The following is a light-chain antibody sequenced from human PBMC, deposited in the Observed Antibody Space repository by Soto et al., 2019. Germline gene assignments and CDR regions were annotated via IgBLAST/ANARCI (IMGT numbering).Light chain of an antibody. V-gene: IGKV1-39*01. CDR3: QARYTTPLT. CDR1: QSTGNY. CDR2: SAS. Sequence: DIQMAQSPSSLSASIGDRVTLTCRSSQSTGNYLNWYQQKPGKAPSLLIHSASTLQNGVPSRFSGSGSGTEFTFTIRGLQPDDVATYYCQARYTTPLTFGQGTRLE. J-gene: IGKJ5*01.